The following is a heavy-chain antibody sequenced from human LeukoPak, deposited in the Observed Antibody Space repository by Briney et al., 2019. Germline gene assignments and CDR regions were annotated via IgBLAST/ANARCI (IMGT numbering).Heavy chain of an antibody. CDR2: ILPVFGTA. V-gene: IGHV1-69*13. CDR1: GRTLSSYA. J-gene: IGHJ4*02. D-gene: IGHD5-18*01. CDR3: ATRAEDDRWLLGEFDS. Sequence: SVKLSCKVSGRTLSSYAISWVRQPPGQGLEWMGEILPVFGTANYAQKFQGRVTTTAHESTNTAYMDESSLMSEHTGVYLCATRAEDDRWLLGEFDSWGQGTLVTVSS.